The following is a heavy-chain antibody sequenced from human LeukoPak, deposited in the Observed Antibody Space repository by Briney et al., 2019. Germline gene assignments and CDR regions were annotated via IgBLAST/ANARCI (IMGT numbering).Heavy chain of an antibody. CDR2: IKSKTDGGTS. CDR3: ARGSRLGVVERDAFDI. D-gene: IGHD3-3*01. J-gene: IGHJ3*02. V-gene: IGHV3-15*01. CDR1: GFTFSNAW. Sequence: GGSLRLSCAASGFTFSNAWVSWVRQAPGKGLEWGGRIKSKTDGGTSDYAAPVKGRFTISRDDSKNTLYLQMNSLRAEDTAVYYCARGSRLGVVERDAFDIWGQGTMVTVSS.